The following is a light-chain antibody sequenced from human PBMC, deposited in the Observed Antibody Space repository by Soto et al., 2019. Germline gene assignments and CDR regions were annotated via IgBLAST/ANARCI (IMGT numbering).Light chain of an antibody. CDR2: DAS. Sequence: DIQMTQSPSTQSASVGVRVTITCRASQSIGRWLAWYQQKPGKAPRLLIYDASSLESGVPSRFSGSGSGTEFTLTISSLQPDDFATYYCQQYNPYTWTFGHGTKV. V-gene: IGKV1-5*01. CDR3: QQYNPYTWT. CDR1: QSIGRW. J-gene: IGKJ1*01.